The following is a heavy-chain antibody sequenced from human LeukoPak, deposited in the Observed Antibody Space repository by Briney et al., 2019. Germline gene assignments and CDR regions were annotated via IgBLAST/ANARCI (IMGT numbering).Heavy chain of an antibody. CDR1: GDSINSRSYS. J-gene: IGHJ3*02. CDR3: AKLTRTAYGCIENAVYI. V-gene: IGHV4-39*01. D-gene: IGHD3-10*01. CDR2: LYYGGNT. Sequence: SETLSLTCTVSGDSINSRSYSWDGIRQPPGKGLEWIGNLYYGGNTHYNPSLKSRVTISADTSINQFSQHLTSVTATDTAVYYCAKLTRTAYGCIENAVYIWGQGTMVTVSS.